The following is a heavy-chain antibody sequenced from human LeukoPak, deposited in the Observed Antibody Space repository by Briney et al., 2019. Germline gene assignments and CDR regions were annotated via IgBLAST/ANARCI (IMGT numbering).Heavy chain of an antibody. J-gene: IGHJ4*02. CDR2: ISSSGSTI. D-gene: IGHD2-15*01. CDR1: GFTFSSYE. CDR3: ARGKSVGLDY. Sequence: PGGSLRLSCAASGFTFSSYEINWVRQAPGKGLEWVPYISSSGSTIYYADSVKGRFTISRDNAKNSLYLQMNSLRAEDTAVYYCARGKSVGLDYWGQGTLVTVSS. V-gene: IGHV3-48*03.